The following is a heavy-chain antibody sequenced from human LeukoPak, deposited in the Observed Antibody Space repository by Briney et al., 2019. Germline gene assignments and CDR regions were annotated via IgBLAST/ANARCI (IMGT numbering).Heavy chain of an antibody. Sequence: SETLSLTCAVYGGSFSGYYWSWIRQPPGKGLEWIGEINHSGSTNYNPSLKSRVTISVDASKNQFSLKLSSVTAADTAVYYCARVYRSPNWGQGTLATVSS. CDR1: GGSFSGYY. D-gene: IGHD5/OR15-5a*01. J-gene: IGHJ4*02. V-gene: IGHV4-34*01. CDR3: ARVYRSPN. CDR2: INHSGST.